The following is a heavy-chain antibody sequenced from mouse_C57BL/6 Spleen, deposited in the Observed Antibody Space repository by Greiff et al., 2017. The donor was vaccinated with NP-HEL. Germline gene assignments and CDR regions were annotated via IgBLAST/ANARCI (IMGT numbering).Heavy chain of an antibody. D-gene: IGHD1-1*01. CDR2: IDPSDSYT. Sequence: VQLQQSGAELVKPGASVKLSCKASGYTFTSYWMQWVKQRPGQGLEWIGEIDPSDSYTNYNQKFKGKATLTVDTSSSTAYMQLSSLTSEDSAVYYCASGSSYVDYWGQGTTLTVSS. V-gene: IGHV1-50*01. J-gene: IGHJ2*01. CDR3: ASGSSYVDY. CDR1: GYTFTSYW.